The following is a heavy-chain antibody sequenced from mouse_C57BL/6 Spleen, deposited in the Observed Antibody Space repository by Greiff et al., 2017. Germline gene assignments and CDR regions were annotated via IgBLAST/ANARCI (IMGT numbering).Heavy chain of an antibody. V-gene: IGHV1-50*01. CDR3: ARKGGN. CDR2: IDPSDSYT. Sequence: VKLQQPGAELVKPGASVKLSCKASGYTFTSYWMQWVKQRPGQGLEWIGEIDPSDSYTNYNQKFKGKATLTVDTSSSTAYMPLSSLTSEDSAVYYCARKGGNWGQGTTLTVSS. J-gene: IGHJ2*01. CDR1: GYTFTSYW.